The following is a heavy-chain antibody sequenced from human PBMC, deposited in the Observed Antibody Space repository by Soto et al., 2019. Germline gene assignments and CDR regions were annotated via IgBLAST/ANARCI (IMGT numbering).Heavy chain of an antibody. CDR1: GGSISSYY. Sequence: SETLSLTCTVSGGSISSYYWSWIRQPPGKGLEWIGYIYYSGSTNYNPSLKSRVTISVDTSKNQFSLKLSSVTAADTAVYYCARRYGSFFDYWGQGPLVPVSS. CDR3: ARRYGSFFDY. CDR2: IYYSGST. V-gene: IGHV4-59*08. D-gene: IGHD5-18*01. J-gene: IGHJ4*02.